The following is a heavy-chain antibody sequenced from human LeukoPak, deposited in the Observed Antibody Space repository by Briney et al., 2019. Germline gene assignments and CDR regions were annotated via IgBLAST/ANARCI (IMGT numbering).Heavy chain of an antibody. CDR3: ARSSRYYDFWSGHGWFDP. Sequence: ASVKVSCKASDYTFTDYGISWVRQAPGQGLEWMGWISAYNGNTNYAQNVQGRVTMTTDTSTSTAYMELSSLRSEDTAVYYCARSSRYYDFWSGHGWFDPWGQGTLVTVSS. CDR1: DYTFTDYG. CDR2: ISAYNGNT. J-gene: IGHJ5*02. V-gene: IGHV1-18*01. D-gene: IGHD3-3*01.